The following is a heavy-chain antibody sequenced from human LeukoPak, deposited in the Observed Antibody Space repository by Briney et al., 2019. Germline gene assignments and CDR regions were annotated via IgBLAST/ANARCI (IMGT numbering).Heavy chain of an antibody. D-gene: IGHD6-19*01. CDR3: ARDSKQWLPSIFDY. CDR1: GLTVSNNY. Sequence: GGSLRLSCAASGLTVSNNYMSWIRQAPGKGLEWVSYISSSGSTIYYADSVKGRFTIPRDNAKNSLYLQMNSLRAEDTAVYYCARDSKQWLPSIFDYWGQGTLVTVSS. CDR2: ISSSGSTI. J-gene: IGHJ4*02. V-gene: IGHV3-11*01.